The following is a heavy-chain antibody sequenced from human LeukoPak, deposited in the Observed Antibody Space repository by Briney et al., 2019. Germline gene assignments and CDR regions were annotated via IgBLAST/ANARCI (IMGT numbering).Heavy chain of an antibody. J-gene: IGHJ4*02. CDR3: ARSLSSGWYTSDFDY. CDR1: GYTFTSYG. CDR2: ISAYNGNT. V-gene: IGHV1-18*01. Sequence: ASVKVSCKASGYTFTSYGISWVRQAPGQGLEWMGWISAYNGNTNYAQKLQGRVTMTRDTSISTAYMELSRLRSDDTAVYYCARSLSSGWYTSDFDYWGQGTLVTVSS. D-gene: IGHD6-19*01.